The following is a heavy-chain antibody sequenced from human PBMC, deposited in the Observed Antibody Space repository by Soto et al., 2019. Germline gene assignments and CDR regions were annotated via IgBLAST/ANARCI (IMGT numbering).Heavy chain of an antibody. CDR1: GYSFVRYW. J-gene: IGHJ4*02. Sequence: VESLKISCKGSGYSFVRYWIGWLRQMPGKGLEWMGIIYPGDSDTRYSPSFQGQVTISADKSITTVYLQWSSLKASDTAMYYCARTDGYEIEYWGQGTLVTASS. V-gene: IGHV5-51*01. CDR3: ARTDGYEIEY. D-gene: IGHD5-12*01. CDR2: IYPGDSDT.